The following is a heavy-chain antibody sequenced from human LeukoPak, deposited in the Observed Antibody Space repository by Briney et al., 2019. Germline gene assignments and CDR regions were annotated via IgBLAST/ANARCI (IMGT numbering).Heavy chain of an antibody. D-gene: IGHD4-17*01. V-gene: IGHV4-59*08. Sequence: SETLSLTCTVSGGPISSYYWSWIRQPPGKGLEWIGYIYYSGSTNYNPSLKSRVTISVDTSKNQFSLKLSSVTAADTAVYYCAGHDYGDYSFDYWGQGTLVTVSS. CDR3: AGHDYGDYSFDY. CDR1: GGPISSYY. CDR2: IYYSGST. J-gene: IGHJ4*02.